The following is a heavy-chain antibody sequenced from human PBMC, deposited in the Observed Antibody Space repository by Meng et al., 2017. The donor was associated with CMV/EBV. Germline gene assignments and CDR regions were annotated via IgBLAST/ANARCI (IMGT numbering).Heavy chain of an antibody. J-gene: IGHJ4*02. Sequence: ASVKVSCKASGYTFTSYYMHWVRQAPGQGLEWMGIINPSGGSTSYAQKFQGRVTMTRDTSTSTVYMELSSLRSDDTAVYYCARETDCSGGSCFATACDYWGQGTLVTVSS. CDR2: INPSGGST. D-gene: IGHD2-15*01. V-gene: IGHV1-46*01. CDR1: GYTFTSYY. CDR3: ARETDCSGGSCFATACDY.